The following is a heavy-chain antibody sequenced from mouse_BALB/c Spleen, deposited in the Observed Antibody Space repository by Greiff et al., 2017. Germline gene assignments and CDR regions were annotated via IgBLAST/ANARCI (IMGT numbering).Heavy chain of an antibody. V-gene: IGHV14-3*02. J-gene: IGHJ4*01. CDR2: IDPANGNT. CDR3: ARQVDY. Sequence: ESGAELVKPGASVKLSCTASGFNIKDTYMHWVKQRPEQGLEWIGRIDPANGNTKYDPKFQGKATITADTSSNTAYLQLSSLTSEDTAVYYCARQVDYWGQGTSVTVSS. CDR1: GFNIKDTY.